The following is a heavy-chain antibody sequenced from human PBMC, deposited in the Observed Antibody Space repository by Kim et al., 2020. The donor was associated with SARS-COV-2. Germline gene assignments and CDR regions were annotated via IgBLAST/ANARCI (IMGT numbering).Heavy chain of an antibody. Sequence: GGSLRLSCAASGFTFSDYYMSWIRQAPGKGLEWVSYISSSGSTIYYADSVKGRFTISRDNAKNSLYLQMNSLRAEDTAVYYCVRDRPGFVVEISAAFDIWGQGTMVTVSS. J-gene: IGHJ3*02. CDR2: ISSSGSTI. V-gene: IGHV3-11*01. CDR3: VRDRPGFVVEISAAFDI. CDR1: GFTFSDYY. D-gene: IGHD2-21*01.